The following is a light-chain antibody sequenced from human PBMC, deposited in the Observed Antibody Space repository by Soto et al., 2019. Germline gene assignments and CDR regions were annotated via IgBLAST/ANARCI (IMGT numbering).Light chain of an antibody. Sequence: QSVLTQPRSVSGSPGQSVTISCTGASSDVGGYNYVSWYQQHPGKALKLVIYGVTERPSGVPDRFSGSKSGNTASLTITGLQAEDEADYYCCSFAGSHTYVFGTGTKVTVL. CDR2: GVT. J-gene: IGLJ1*01. V-gene: IGLV2-11*01. CDR3: CSFAGSHTYV. CDR1: SSDVGGYNY.